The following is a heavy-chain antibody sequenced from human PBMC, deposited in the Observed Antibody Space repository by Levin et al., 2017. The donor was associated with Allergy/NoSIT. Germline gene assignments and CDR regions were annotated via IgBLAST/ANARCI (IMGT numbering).Heavy chain of an antibody. Sequence: SGPTLVKPTETLTLTCTFSGFSLSTRGVGVGWIRRPPGKALEWLTVIYWDDDKLYNPFLRTRLTITKDTSKNQVVLTMTNMYPMDTATYYGVQRRLRLTAAAGFDSWGQGTLVTVSS. CDR2: IYWDDDK. CDR3: VQRRLRLTAAAGFDS. J-gene: IGHJ4*02. D-gene: IGHD6-13*01. V-gene: IGHV2-5*02. CDR1: GFSLSTRGVG.